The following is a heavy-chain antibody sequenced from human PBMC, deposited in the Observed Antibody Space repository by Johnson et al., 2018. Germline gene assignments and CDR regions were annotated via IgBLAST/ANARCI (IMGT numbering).Heavy chain of an antibody. CDR1: GFIFRSFG. D-gene: IGHD5-18*01. CDR2: MSYDVSNE. J-gene: IGHJ4*02. Sequence: QVQLVQSGGGVVQPGRSLRLSCAASGFIFRSFGMHWVRQAPGKGLEWVAVMSYDVSNEYYADSVKGRFITSSDNSQNTLYLQMNSLRVEDTAVYDCAKGDTAMGKASFDYGGQGTLVTVSS. CDR3: AKGDTAMGKASFDY. V-gene: IGHV3-30*18.